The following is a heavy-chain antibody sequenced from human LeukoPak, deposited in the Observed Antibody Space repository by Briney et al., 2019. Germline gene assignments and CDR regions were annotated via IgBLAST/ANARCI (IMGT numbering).Heavy chain of an antibody. CDR1: GFTFDEYG. D-gene: IGHD3-22*01. Sequence: GGSLRLSCAASGFTFDEYGMSWVRQAPGKGLEWVSGINWNGGSTGYADSVKGRFTISRDNAENSLYLQMNSLRAEDTALYYCARDKAHRYYYDSSGYYYDAFDIWGQGTMVTVSS. V-gene: IGHV3-20*04. J-gene: IGHJ3*02. CDR3: ARDKAHRYYYDSSGYYYDAFDI. CDR2: INWNGGST.